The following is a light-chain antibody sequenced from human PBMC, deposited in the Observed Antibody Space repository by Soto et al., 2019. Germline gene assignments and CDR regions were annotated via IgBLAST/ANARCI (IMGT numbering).Light chain of an antibody. V-gene: IGKV1-5*01. CDR1: QNIRNW. CDR2: DVS. CDR3: QQYKT. Sequence: DIQMTQSPSTLSASIGDRVTITCRASQNIRNWLAWYQQKPGKAPKLLIYDVSSLESGVPPRFSGSGSGTDFTLTISRLEPEDFAVYYCQQYKTFGQGTKVDIK. J-gene: IGKJ1*01.